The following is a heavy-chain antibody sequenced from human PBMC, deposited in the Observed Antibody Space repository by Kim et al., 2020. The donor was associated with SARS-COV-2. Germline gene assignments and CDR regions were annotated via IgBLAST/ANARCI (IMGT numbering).Heavy chain of an antibody. J-gene: IGHJ4*02. Sequence: GGSLRLSCAASGFAFSSYALSWVRQAPGKGLEWVSAISGNGGRTLYAESAKGRFTISRDNSKNTVYLQMNSLRAEDTAVYYCAKEGDSYFYDTKIDCWGQGALVTVSS. V-gene: IGHV3-23*01. CDR2: ISGNGGRT. CDR3: AKEGDSYFYDTKIDC. CDR1: GFAFSSYA. D-gene: IGHD3-22*01.